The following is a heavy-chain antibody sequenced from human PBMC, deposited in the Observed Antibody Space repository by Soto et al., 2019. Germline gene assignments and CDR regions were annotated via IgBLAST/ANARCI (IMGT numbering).Heavy chain of an antibody. V-gene: IGHV3-53*01. CDR1: GFTVSSNY. Sequence: GGSLRLSCVASGFTVSSNYMSWVRQAPGRGLEWVSVIYSAGSTYYADSVNGRFTISRDNSKNTLYLQMNILRVEDTAVYYCARGYEPLWYWGQGTLVTVSS. CDR2: IYSAGST. D-gene: IGHD2-15*01. J-gene: IGHJ4*02. CDR3: ARGYEPLWY.